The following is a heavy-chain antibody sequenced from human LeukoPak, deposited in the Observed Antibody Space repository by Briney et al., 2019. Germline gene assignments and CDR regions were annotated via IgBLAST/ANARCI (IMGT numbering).Heavy chain of an antibody. Sequence: GASVKVSCKASGGTFSSYAISWVRQAPGQGLEWMGGIIPIFGTANYAQKFQGRVTITADKSTSTAYMELSSLRSEDTAVYYCAREALGYCSSTSCSNYFDYWGQGTLVTVSS. CDR1: GGTFSSYA. J-gene: IGHJ4*02. D-gene: IGHD2-2*01. CDR2: IIPIFGTA. CDR3: AREALGYCSSTSCSNYFDY. V-gene: IGHV1-69*06.